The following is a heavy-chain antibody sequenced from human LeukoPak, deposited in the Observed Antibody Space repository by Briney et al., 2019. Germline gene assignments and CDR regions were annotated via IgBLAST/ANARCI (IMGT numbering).Heavy chain of an antibody. D-gene: IGHD2/OR15-2a*01. J-gene: IGHJ4*02. V-gene: IGHV4-34*01. CDR3: ASSITWES. Sequence: SETLSLTCGVYGGSFSGYYWTWIRQPPGKGLEWIGEINHSGITNYNPSLKSRVTISIDTSKSQFSLKLNSVTAADTAVYYCASSITWESWGQGTLVTVSS. CDR2: INHSGIT. CDR1: GGSFSGYY.